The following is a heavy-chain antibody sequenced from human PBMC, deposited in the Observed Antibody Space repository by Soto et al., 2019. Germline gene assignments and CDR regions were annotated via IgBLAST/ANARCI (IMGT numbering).Heavy chain of an antibody. CDR1: GASIRSYH. CDR3: AKDVSSRRWGAP. Sequence: QVQLQESGPGLVKPSETLSLTCAVSGASIRSYHWSWIRQPAGKGLEWIGRMQHTGNTNYNPSLKGRVTMSVDTSKNRISLKMTSVSAAATAVYFCAKDVSSRRWGAPWGQGILVIVSS. CDR2: MQHTGNT. J-gene: IGHJ5*02. D-gene: IGHD3-16*01. V-gene: IGHV4-4*07.